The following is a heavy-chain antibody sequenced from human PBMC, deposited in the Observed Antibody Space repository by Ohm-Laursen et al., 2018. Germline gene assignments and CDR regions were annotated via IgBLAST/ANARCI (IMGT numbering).Heavy chain of an antibody. V-gene: IGHV3-64*01. CDR2: ISSNGGST. CDR1: GFTFSSYA. CDR3: AKDDGRIAAAGTFDY. Sequence: SLRLSCAASGFTFSSYAMHWVRQAPGKGLEYVSAISSNGGSTYYANSVKGRFTISRDNSKNTLYLQMNSLRAEDTAVYYCAKDDGRIAAAGTFDYWGQGTLVTVSS. J-gene: IGHJ4*02. D-gene: IGHD6-13*01.